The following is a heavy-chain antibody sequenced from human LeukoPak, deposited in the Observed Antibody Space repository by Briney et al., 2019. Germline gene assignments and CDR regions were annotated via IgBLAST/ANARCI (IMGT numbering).Heavy chain of an antibody. CDR2: ISYSGVVK. CDR1: GYTFSDYG. D-gene: IGHD1-26*01. Sequence: PGTSLRLSCTASGYTFSDYGMHWVRQAPGKGLEWLSVISYSGVVKFYADSVKGRFTISRDNSKNTLYLQMNSLRAEDTAVYFCVRDRSGSYPYYFDFWGQGTLVTASS. J-gene: IGHJ4*02. V-gene: IGHV3-33*08. CDR3: VRDRSGSYPYYFDF.